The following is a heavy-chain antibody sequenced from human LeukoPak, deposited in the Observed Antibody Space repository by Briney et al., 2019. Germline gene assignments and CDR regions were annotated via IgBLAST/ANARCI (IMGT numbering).Heavy chain of an antibody. D-gene: IGHD2-8*01. V-gene: IGHV3-30-3*01. J-gene: IGHJ6*03. Sequence: GGSLRLSCAASGFSLSSYAMHWVRQAPGKGLEWVTVISYDGSNKYYADSVKGRFTSSRDNSKNTLHLQMNSLRVEDTAVYYCARDSGEGVPGYYYYMDVWGKGTTVTVSS. CDR3: ARDSGEGVPGYYYYMDV. CDR2: ISYDGSNK. CDR1: GFSLSSYA.